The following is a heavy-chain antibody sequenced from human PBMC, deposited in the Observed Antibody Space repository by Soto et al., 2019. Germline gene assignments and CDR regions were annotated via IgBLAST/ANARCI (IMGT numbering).Heavy chain of an antibody. Sequence: QVQLVQSGAEVKKPGASVKVSCKASGYTFTSYGISWVRQAPGQGLEWMGWISAYNGNTNYAQKLQGRVTITADESTSTAYMELSSLRSEDTAVYYCARNTRYSSGGLDYWGQGTLVTVSS. V-gene: IGHV1-18*01. D-gene: IGHD6-19*01. CDR3: ARNTRYSSGGLDY. CDR1: GYTFTSYG. J-gene: IGHJ4*02. CDR2: ISAYNGNT.